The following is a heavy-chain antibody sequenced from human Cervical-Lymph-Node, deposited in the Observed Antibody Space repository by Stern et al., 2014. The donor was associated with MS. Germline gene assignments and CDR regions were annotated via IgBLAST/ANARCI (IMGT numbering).Heavy chain of an antibody. V-gene: IGHV1-69*09. J-gene: IGHJ3*02. CDR2: IIAIVGIA. CDR3: ARESTGDAFDI. D-gene: IGHD3-10*01. CDR1: GGTFSSYT. Sequence: VQLVESGAEVKKPGSSVKVSCKASGGTFSSYTITWVRPAPGQGLEWMGRIIAIVGIADYAQKFQGRVTITADKSTSTAYMELSSLRSEDTAVYYCARESTGDAFDIWGQGTMVTVSS.